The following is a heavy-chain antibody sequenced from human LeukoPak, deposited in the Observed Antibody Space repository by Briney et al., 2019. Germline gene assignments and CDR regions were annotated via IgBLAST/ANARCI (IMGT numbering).Heavy chain of an antibody. D-gene: IGHD4-17*01. Sequence: GGSLRLSCAASGFTFSSYAMSWVRQAPGKGLEWVSAISGSGGSTYYADTVKGRFTISRDNSKNTLYLQMNSLRAEDTAVYYCAKGPTAHDAFDIWGQGTMVTVSS. CDR3: AKGPTAHDAFDI. J-gene: IGHJ3*02. CDR1: GFTFSSYA. V-gene: IGHV3-23*01. CDR2: ISGSGGST.